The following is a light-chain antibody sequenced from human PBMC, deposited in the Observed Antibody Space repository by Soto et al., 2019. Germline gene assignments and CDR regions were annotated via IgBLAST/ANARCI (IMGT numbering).Light chain of an antibody. CDR2: LAS. V-gene: IGKV2-28*01. Sequence: DIVLTQSPLSLPVTPGEPASISCRSSQSLLQRDGNNHLDWYLQKPGQSPQLLISLASNRASGVPERFSGGGTGTDFTLKISRVEAEDVGIYYCMQLLQTPWTFGQGTKV. J-gene: IGKJ1*01. CDR3: MQLLQTPWT. CDR1: QSLLQRDGNNH.